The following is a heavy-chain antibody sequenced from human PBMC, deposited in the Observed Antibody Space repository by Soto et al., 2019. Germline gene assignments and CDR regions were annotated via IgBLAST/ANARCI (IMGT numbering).Heavy chain of an antibody. CDR3: TTYSGAAFEY. CDR1: GLTFNNAW. D-gene: IGHD1-26*01. CDR2: IRSKSDGGTT. Sequence: AVGSLRLSCVASGLTFNNAWMNWVRQAPGKGLEWVGRIRSKSDGGTTDYAAPVKGRFTISRDDSKNMVDLQMSSLKTEDTAIYYCTTYSGAAFEYWGQGALVTVSS. J-gene: IGHJ4*02. V-gene: IGHV3-15*01.